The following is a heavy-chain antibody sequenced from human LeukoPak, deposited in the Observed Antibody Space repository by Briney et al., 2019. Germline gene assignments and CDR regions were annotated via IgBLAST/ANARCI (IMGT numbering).Heavy chain of an antibody. CDR3: ARAPGSGWYGN. Sequence: SETLSLTCTVSGGSISSGSYYWSWIRQPAGKGLEWIGRIYTSGSTNYNPSLKSRVTISVDTSKNQFSLNLSSVTAADTAVYYCARAPGSGWYGNWGQGTLVTVSS. CDR2: IYTSGST. D-gene: IGHD6-19*01. CDR1: GGSISSGSYY. J-gene: IGHJ4*02. V-gene: IGHV4-61*02.